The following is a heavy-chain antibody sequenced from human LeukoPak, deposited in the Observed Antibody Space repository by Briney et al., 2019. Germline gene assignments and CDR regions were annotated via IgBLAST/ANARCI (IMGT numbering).Heavy chain of an antibody. CDR3: AREAGYCSSTSCEEDYYYFYMDV. V-gene: IGHV3-21*01. D-gene: IGHD2-2*03. J-gene: IGHJ6*03. CDR1: GFTLGTYT. Sequence: GGSLRLSCAASGFTLGTYTINWVRQAPGKGLEWVSSITGSSTYIFYADSVKGRFTVSRDNAKNSLFLQMNSLRAEDTAVYYCAREAGYCSSTSCEEDYYYFYMDVWGKGTTVTVSS. CDR2: ITGSSTYI.